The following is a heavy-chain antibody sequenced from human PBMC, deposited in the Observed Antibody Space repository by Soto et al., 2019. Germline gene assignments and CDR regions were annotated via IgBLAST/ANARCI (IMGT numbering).Heavy chain of an antibody. D-gene: IGHD3-22*01. CDR1: GASVGSGSFY. V-gene: IGHV4-61*01. J-gene: IGHJ4*02. CDR3: ARVSTYYFDSSGSYTSDY. CDR2: VFFSGST. Sequence: SETLSLTCTVSGASVGSGSFYWSWIRQPPGKGLEWIGYVFFSGSTNYNPSLKSRVTTSIDTSKNRFSLKLISVTAADTAVYYCARVSTYYFDSSGSYTSDYWGQGTLVTVSS.